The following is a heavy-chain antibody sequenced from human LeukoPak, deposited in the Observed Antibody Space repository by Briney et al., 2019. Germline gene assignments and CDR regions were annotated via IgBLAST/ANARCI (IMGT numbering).Heavy chain of an antibody. V-gene: IGHV1-46*01. CDR3: ATGSHVRVYDSNPYYGHY. CDR1: GYTFTSYY. CDR2: INPSGGST. Sequence: ASVKVSCKASGYTFTSYYMHWVRQAPGQGLEWMGIINPSGGSTNYAQKFQGRVTMTRDMSTSTVYMELSSLRSEDTALYYCATGSHVRVYDSNPYYGHYWGQGTLVTVSS. D-gene: IGHD3-22*01. J-gene: IGHJ4*02.